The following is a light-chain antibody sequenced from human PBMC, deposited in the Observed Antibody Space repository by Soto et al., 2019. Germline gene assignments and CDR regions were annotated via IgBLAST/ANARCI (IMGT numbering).Light chain of an antibody. V-gene: IGKV1-5*01. CDR2: DAS. J-gene: IGKJ1*01. CDR1: QSVNNW. Sequence: DIQMTQYPSTLSASVGERVTISCRASQSVNNWLAWYQRKPGKAPKLLIHDASTLESGIPSRFSGSGSGTDFTLTISSLQTDDFATYYCQQYNSYWTFGQGTKVEIK. CDR3: QQYNSYWT.